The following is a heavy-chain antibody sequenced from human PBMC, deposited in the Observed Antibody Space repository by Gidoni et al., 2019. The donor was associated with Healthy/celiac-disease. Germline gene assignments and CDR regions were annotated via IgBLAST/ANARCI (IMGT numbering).Heavy chain of an antibody. D-gene: IGHD3-10*01. CDR3: ARDNKYYGSGSYYY. V-gene: IGHV3-7*01. CDR2: IKQDGSEK. Sequence: EVQLVESGGGLVQPGGSLRLSCAASGFTFSSYWMSWVRQAPGKGLEWVANIKQDGSEKYYVDSVKGRFTISRDNAKNSLYLQMNSLRAEDTAVYYCARDNKYYGSGSYYYWGQGTLVTVSS. J-gene: IGHJ4*02. CDR1: GFTFSSYW.